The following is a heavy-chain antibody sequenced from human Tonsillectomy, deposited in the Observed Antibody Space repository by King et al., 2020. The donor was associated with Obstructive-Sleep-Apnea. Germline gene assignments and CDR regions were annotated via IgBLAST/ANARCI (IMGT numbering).Heavy chain of an antibody. CDR1: GFTFSSYD. CDR3: ARAVKDSSGYQFDY. V-gene: IGHV3-13*04. CDR2: IGTAGDT. D-gene: IGHD3-22*01. Sequence: VQLVESGGGLVQPGGSLRLSCAASGFTFSSYDMHWVRQATGKGLEWVSAIGTAGDTYYPGSVKGRFTISRENAKNSLYLQMNSLRAGDTAVYYCARAVKDSSGYQFDYWGQGTLVTVSS. J-gene: IGHJ4*02.